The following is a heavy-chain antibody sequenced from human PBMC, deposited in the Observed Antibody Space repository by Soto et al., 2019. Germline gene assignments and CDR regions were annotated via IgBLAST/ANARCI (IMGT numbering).Heavy chain of an antibody. CDR1: GASIDDDC. J-gene: IGHJ3*01. V-gene: IGHV4-59*01. D-gene: IGHD4-4*01. CDR2: ICYNDIT. Sequence: LSLTCTVSGASIDDDCWTWIRQSPGKGLEWIGNICYNDITKYSPSLQSRVTITRDVSKNQFSLSLTSVTASDTAVYYCARAPSSNLVCDKWAQGTRVTVSS. CDR3: ARAPSSNLVCDK.